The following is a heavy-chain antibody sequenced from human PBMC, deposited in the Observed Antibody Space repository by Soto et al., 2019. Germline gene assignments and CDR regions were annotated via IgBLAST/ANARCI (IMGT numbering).Heavy chain of an antibody. CDR3: AREEGDSRSSYFDY. V-gene: IGHV3-30-3*01. CDR2: ISYDGSNK. CDR1: GFTCSSYA. J-gene: IGHJ4*02. D-gene: IGHD6-13*01. Sequence: QVQLVESGGGVVQPGRSLRLSCAASGFTCSSYAMHWVRQAPGKGLEWVAVISYDGSNKYYADSVKGRFTISRDNSNNTLYLQMNSLRAEDTAVYYCAREEGDSRSSYFDYWGQGTLVTGSS.